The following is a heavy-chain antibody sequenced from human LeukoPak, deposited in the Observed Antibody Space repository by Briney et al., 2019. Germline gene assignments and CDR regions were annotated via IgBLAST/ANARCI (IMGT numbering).Heavy chain of an antibody. D-gene: IGHD2-2*01. CDR3: ARDIVVVPAARTYYYYYYMDV. J-gene: IGHJ6*03. CDR2: IIPIFGTA. Sequence: GASVKVSCKASGGTLSSYAISWVRQAPGQGLEWMGGIIPIFGTANYAQKFQGRVTITTDESTSTAYMELSSLRSEDTAVYYCARDIVVVPAARTYYYYYYMDVWGKGTTVTVSS. V-gene: IGHV1-69*05. CDR1: GGTLSSYA.